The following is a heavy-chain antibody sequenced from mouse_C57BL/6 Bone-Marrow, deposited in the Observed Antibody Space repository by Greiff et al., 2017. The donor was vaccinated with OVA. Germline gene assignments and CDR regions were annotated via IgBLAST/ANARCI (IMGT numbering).Heavy chain of an antibody. CDR2: ISYDGSN. Sequence: EVQLVESGPGLVKPSQSLSLTCSVTGYSITSGYYWNWIRQFPGNKLEWMGYISYDGSNNYNPSLKNRISITRDTSKNQFFLKLNSVTTEDTATYYCATHPAWFAYWGQGTLVTVSA. V-gene: IGHV3-6*01. CDR3: ATHPAWFAY. CDR1: GYSITSGYY. J-gene: IGHJ3*01.